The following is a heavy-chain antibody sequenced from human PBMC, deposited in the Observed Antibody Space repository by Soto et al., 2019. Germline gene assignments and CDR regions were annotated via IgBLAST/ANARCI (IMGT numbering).Heavy chain of an antibody. CDR3: ARVERGTATTVVDAFDI. J-gene: IGHJ3*02. D-gene: IGHD1-1*01. CDR2: MSRSGGT. V-gene: IGHV4-34*01. CDR1: GGFVSSGSYY. Sequence: QVQLQQWGAGLLKPSETLSLTCAVYGGFVSSGSYYWSWIRQPPGKGLEWMGEMSRSGGTHFNPSLKSRVTISVDTSKNQFSLKMSSVTAADTALYYCARVERGTATTVVDAFDIWGPGTMVTVSS.